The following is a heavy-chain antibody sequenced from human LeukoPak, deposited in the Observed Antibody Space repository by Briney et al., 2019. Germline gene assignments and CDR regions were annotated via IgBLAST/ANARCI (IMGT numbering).Heavy chain of an antibody. V-gene: IGHV4-31*03. Sequence: SQTLSLTCTVSGGSISSGGYYWSWIRQHPGKGLEWIGYIYYSGSTYYNPSLKSRVTISVDTSKNQFSLKLSSVTAADTAVYYCARGRGVDPNWFDPWGQGTLVTVSS. D-gene: IGHD3-3*01. CDR3: ARGRGVDPNWFDP. CDR1: GGSISSGGYY. J-gene: IGHJ5*02. CDR2: IYYSGST.